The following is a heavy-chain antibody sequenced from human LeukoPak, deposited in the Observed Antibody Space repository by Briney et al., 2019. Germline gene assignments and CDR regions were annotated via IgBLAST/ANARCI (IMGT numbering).Heavy chain of an antibody. J-gene: IGHJ4*02. V-gene: IGHV3-21*01. CDR2: ISSSSSYI. CDR1: GFTFSSYW. CDR3: ARDLYSGYDFDY. D-gene: IGHD5-12*01. Sequence: GGSLRLSCAASGFTFSSYWMNWVRQAPGKGLEWVSSISSSSSYIYYADSVKGRFTISRDNAKNSLYLQMNSLRAEDTAVYYCARDLYSGYDFDYWGQGTLVTVSS.